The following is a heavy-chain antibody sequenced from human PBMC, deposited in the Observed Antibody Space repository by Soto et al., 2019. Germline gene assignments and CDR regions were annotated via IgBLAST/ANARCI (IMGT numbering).Heavy chain of an antibody. V-gene: IGHV1-18*01. CDR2: ISAYNGNT. Sequence: ASLKVSCKASGYTFTSYGISWVRQAPGQGLEWMGWISAYNGNTNYAQKLQGRVTMTTDTSTSTAYMELRSLRSDDTAVYYCSREDIPGLEFDPWGQGTLVTVSS. CDR3: SREDIPGLEFDP. J-gene: IGHJ5*02. CDR1: GYTFTSYG.